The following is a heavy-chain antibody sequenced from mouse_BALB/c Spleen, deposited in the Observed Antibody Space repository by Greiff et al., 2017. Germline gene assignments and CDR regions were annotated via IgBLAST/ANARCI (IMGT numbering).Heavy chain of an antibody. J-gene: IGHJ3*01. D-gene: IGHD2-4*01. CDR1: GFTFSSYT. CDR3: TRGGLRGFFLAY. V-gene: IGHV5-6-4*01. CDR2: ISSGGSYT. Sequence: EVQVVESGGGLVKPGGSLKLSCAASGFTFSSYTMSWVRQTPEKRLEWVATISSGGSYTYYPDSVKGRFTISRDNAKNTLYLQMSSLKSEDTAMYYCTRGGLRGFFLAYWGQGTLVTVSA.